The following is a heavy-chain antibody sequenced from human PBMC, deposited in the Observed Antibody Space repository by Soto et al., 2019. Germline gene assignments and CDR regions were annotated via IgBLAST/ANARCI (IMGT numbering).Heavy chain of an antibody. V-gene: IGHV1-2*04. CDR3: ARATTVTTFDY. Sequence: ASVKVSCKASGYTFTGYYMHWVRQAPGQGLEWMGWINPNSGGTNYAQKFQGWVTMTRDTSISTVYMELSRLRSDDTAVYHCARATTVTTFDYWGQGTLVTVSS. CDR1: GYTFTGYY. CDR2: INPNSGGT. D-gene: IGHD4-17*01. J-gene: IGHJ4*02.